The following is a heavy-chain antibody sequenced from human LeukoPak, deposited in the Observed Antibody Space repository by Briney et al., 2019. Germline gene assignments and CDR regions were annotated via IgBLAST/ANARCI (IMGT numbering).Heavy chain of an antibody. CDR3: ATIAAAGTEYFDY. J-gene: IGHJ4*02. V-gene: IGHV4-61*02. D-gene: IGHD6-13*01. CDR1: GGSISSGSYS. CDR2: IYTSGST. Sequence: SQTLSLICTVSGGSISSGSYSWSSIRQPAGKGLEWIGRIYTSGSTNYNPSLKSRVPISVDASKNQFSLKLSSVTAADTAVYYCATIAAAGTEYFDYWGQGTQVTVSP.